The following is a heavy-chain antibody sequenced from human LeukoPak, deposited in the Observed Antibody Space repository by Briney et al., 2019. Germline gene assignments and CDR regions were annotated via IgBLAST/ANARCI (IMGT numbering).Heavy chain of an antibody. CDR3: AKGFYDNSASGVFDI. Sequence: GGSLRLSCAASGFTFDTYAMSWVRQAPGKGLEWVSGLSGSGGSTYYADSVKGRFTISRDNSKNTLYLQMNSLRAEDTAVYYCAKGFYDNSASGVFDIWGQGTMVTVSS. V-gene: IGHV3-23*01. CDR2: LSGSGGST. D-gene: IGHD3-22*01. CDR1: GFTFDTYA. J-gene: IGHJ3*02.